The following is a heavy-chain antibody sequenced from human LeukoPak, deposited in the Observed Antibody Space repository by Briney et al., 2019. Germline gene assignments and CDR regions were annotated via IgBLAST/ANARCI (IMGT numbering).Heavy chain of an antibody. Sequence: SETLSLTCTVSGGSMSSYYWSWIRQPRGKGLEWIGYIYYSGSTNYSPSLKSRVTISVDTSKNQFSLKLSSVTAADTAVYYCARTPLDDFWSGYYTFDPWGQGTLVTVSS. V-gene: IGHV4-59*01. CDR1: GGSMSSYY. D-gene: IGHD3-3*01. CDR3: ARTPLDDFWSGYYTFDP. CDR2: IYYSGST. J-gene: IGHJ5*02.